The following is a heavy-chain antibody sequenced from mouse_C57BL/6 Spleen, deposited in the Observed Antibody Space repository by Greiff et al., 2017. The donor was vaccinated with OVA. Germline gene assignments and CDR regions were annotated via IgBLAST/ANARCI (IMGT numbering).Heavy chain of an antibody. CDR3: ARDYYGNSAWFAY. CDR1: GYTFTSYW. CDR2: IDPSDSYT. J-gene: IGHJ3*01. D-gene: IGHD2-1*01. Sequence: VKLQQPGAELVKPGASVKLSCKASGYTFTSYWMQWVKQRPGQGLEWIGEIDPSDSYTNYNQKFKGKATLTVDTSSSTAYMQLSSLTSEDSAVYYCARDYYGNSAWFAYWGQGTLVTVSA. V-gene: IGHV1-50*01.